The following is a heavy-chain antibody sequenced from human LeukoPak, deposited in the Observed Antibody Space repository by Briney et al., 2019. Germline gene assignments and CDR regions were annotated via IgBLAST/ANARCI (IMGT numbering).Heavy chain of an antibody. J-gene: IGHJ4*02. V-gene: IGHV3-30*04. D-gene: IGHD2-2*01. CDR1: GFTFSDYA. CDR3: ARDPRAYCSSTSCYAFDY. CDR2: VSYDGSNI. Sequence: PGGSLGLSCAASGFTFSDYALHWVRQAPGKGLEWVAVVSYDGSNIYYADSVKGRFTISRDNSKNTLYLQMNSLRAEDTAVYYCARDPRAYCSSTSCYAFDYWGQGTLVTVSS.